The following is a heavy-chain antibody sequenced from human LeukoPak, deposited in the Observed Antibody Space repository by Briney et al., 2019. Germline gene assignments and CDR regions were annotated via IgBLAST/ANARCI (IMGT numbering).Heavy chain of an antibody. Sequence: GGSLRLSCAASGFTFSSYGMSWVRQAPGKGLEWVGRIKSKTDGETTDYAAPVKGRFTISRDDSKNTLYLQMNSLKTEDTAVYYCTTLKAQWLVAPDNWFDPWGQGTLVTVSS. CDR1: GFTFSSYG. J-gene: IGHJ5*02. CDR2: IKSKTDGETT. D-gene: IGHD6-19*01. V-gene: IGHV3-15*01. CDR3: TTLKAQWLVAPDNWFDP.